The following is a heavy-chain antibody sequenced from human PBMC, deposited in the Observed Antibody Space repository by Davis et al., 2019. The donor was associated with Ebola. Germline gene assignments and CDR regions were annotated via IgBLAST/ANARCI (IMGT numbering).Heavy chain of an antibody. V-gene: IGHV4/OR15-8*01. Sequence: MPSETLSPTCVVPANWCSSVRQTPGKGPEWIGDIYDSGRANYNPSLKSRITISVDRSKNQFSLQLTSVTAADTGVYYCARAAAVGVFSYDYWGQGTLVTVSS. J-gene: IGHJ4*02. CDR3: ARAAAVGVFSYDY. CDR2: IYDSGRA. CDR1: ANW. D-gene: IGHD6-13*01.